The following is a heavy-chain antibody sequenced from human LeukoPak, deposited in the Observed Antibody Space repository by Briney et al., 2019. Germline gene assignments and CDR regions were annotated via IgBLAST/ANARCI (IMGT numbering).Heavy chain of an antibody. CDR1: GYTFTSYG. D-gene: IGHD6-19*01. V-gene: IGHV1-18*01. CDR3: ARVWVSGWYSSGYFDY. J-gene: IGHJ4*02. CDR2: ISAYNGNT. Sequence: ASVKVSCTASGYTFTSYGISWVRQAPGQGLEWMGWISAYNGNTNYAQKLQGRVTMTTDTSTSTAYMELRSLRSDDTAVYYCARVWVSGWYSSGYFDYWGQGTLVTVSS.